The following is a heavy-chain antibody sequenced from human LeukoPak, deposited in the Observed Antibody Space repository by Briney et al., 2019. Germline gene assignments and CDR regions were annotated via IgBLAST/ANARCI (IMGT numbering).Heavy chain of an antibody. D-gene: IGHD3-22*01. CDR3: ARGRYYDSSGYYY. J-gene: IGHJ4*02. Sequence: WIARIYTSAITNYNPSLKRRVTISVDTSKNHFSLKLSSVPAAHTAVYYCARGRYYDSSGYYYWGQGTLVTVSS. CDR2: IYTSAIT. V-gene: IGHV4-61*02.